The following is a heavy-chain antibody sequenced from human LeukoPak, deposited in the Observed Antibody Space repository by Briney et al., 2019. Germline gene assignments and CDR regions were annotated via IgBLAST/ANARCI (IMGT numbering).Heavy chain of an antibody. J-gene: IGHJ4*02. Sequence: GESLKISCKGSGSSFTCYWIGWARQLPGKGLEWMGIIYPGDSDTRYSPSFQGQVTISADKSISTAYLQWSSLKASDTAMYYCARHPNLNYDFWSGYYTDWGQGTLVTVSS. D-gene: IGHD3-3*01. V-gene: IGHV5-51*01. CDR1: GSSFTCYW. CDR3: ARHPNLNYDFWSGYYTD. CDR2: IYPGDSDT.